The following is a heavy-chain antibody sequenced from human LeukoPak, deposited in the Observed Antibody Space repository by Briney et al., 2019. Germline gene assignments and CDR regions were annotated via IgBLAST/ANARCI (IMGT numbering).Heavy chain of an antibody. J-gene: IGHJ4*02. Sequence: ASVKVSCKASGYTFTGYYMHWVRQAPGQELEWMGWVNPNSGGTNYAQKFQGRVTMTRDTSISTAYMELSRLRSDDTAVYYCARGYDFWSGYQHWGQGTLVTVSS. CDR2: VNPNSGGT. CDR1: GYTFTGYY. V-gene: IGHV1-2*02. CDR3: ARGYDFWSGYQH. D-gene: IGHD3-3*01.